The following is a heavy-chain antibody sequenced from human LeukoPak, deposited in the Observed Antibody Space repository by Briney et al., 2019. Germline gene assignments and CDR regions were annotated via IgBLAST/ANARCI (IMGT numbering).Heavy chain of an antibody. CDR3: ARGGYSYGFDY. Sequence: ASVKVSCKASGYTFTSYYMHWVRQAPGQGLEWMGIINPSGGSTSYAQKFQGRVTMTRDTSTSTVYMELSRLRSDDTAVYYCARGGYSYGFDYWGQGTLVTVSS. CDR1: GYTFTSYY. D-gene: IGHD5-18*01. V-gene: IGHV1-46*01. J-gene: IGHJ4*02. CDR2: INPSGGST.